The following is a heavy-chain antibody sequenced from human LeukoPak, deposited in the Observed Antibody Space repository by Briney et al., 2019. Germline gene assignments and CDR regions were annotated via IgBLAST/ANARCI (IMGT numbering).Heavy chain of an antibody. V-gene: IGHV3-20*04. CDR3: AREPYDFWSGYHSLNYYYYYMDV. J-gene: IGHJ6*03. CDR1: GFTFDDYG. D-gene: IGHD3-3*01. Sequence: GGSLRLSCAASGFTFDDYGMSWVRQAPGKGLEWVSGINWNGGSTVYADSVKGRFTISRDNAKNSLYLQMNSLRAEDTALYYCAREPYDFWSGYHSLNYYYYYMDVWGKGTTVTVSS. CDR2: INWNGGST.